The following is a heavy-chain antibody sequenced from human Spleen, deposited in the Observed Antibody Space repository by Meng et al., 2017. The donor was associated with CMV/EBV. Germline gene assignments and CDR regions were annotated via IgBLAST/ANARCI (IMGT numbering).Heavy chain of an antibody. CDR1: GDSVSSNSAT. D-gene: IGHD3-22*01. Sequence: SQTLSLTCAISGDSVSSNSATWNWIRQSPSRGLEWLGRTYYRSKWYNDYAVFVKSRITFNSDTSKNQFSLHLNSVTPEDTAVYYCARVDSSDYFYFDYWGQGTLVTVSS. J-gene: IGHJ4*02. CDR3: ARVDSSDYFYFDY. V-gene: IGHV6-1*01. CDR2: TYYRSKWYN.